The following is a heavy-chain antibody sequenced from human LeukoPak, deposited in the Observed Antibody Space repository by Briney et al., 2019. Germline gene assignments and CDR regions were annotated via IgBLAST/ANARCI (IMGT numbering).Heavy chain of an antibody. Sequence: SPTLSLTCAVYGGSFSGYYWSWIRHPPGKGLEWIGEINHSGSTNYNPSLKSRVTISVDTSKNQFSLKLSSVTAADTAVYYCARGRAAAAYWGQGTLVTVSS. D-gene: IGHD6-13*01. CDR2: INHSGST. V-gene: IGHV4-34*01. J-gene: IGHJ4*02. CDR3: ARGRAAAAY. CDR1: GGSFSGYY.